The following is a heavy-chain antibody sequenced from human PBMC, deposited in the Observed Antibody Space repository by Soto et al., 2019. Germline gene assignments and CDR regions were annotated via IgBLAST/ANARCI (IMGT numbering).Heavy chain of an antibody. V-gene: IGHV4-61*01. D-gene: IGHD3-10*01. CDR2: ISHSGRT. J-gene: IGHJ4*02. CDR1: GASLRSGSYY. Sequence: QVPLQESGPGLVKPSETLSLICTVSGASLRSGSYYWSWIRQPPGKGLEWIGYISHSGRTNYDSSLKSRLTMSVDTSQNQFSLQLDSVTAADTAFYYCSYGSSFDYWGQGTLVTVSS. CDR3: SYGSSFDY.